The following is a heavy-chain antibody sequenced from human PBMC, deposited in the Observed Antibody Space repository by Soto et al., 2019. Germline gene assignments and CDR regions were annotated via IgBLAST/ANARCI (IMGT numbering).Heavy chain of an antibody. CDR1: GDSISSGDYY. D-gene: IGHD3-22*01. V-gene: IGHV4-30-4*01. CDR2: IYYSGGT. J-gene: IGHJ3*02. CDR3: TRKVYYDSTGYYGLNI. Sequence: QVQLQESGPGLVKPSQTLSLTCTVSGDSISSGDYYWSWIRQPPGKGLEWIGYIYYSGGTYYDPSLTSRVAISVDTSKNQLSMKLRSVATDDTTVYYCTRKVYYDSTGYYGLNIGGQGPMVPVSS.